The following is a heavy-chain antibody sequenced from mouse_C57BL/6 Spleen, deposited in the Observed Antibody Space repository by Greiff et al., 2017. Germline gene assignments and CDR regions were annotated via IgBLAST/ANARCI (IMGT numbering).Heavy chain of an antibody. CDR2: IDPETGGT. Sequence: QVQLQQSGAELVRPGASVTLSCKASGYTFTDYEMHWVKQTPVHGLEWIGAIDPETGGTAYNQKFKGKAILTTDKSSSTASMEHRSLTSTDSAVYYCTRGGALYAMDYWGQGTTVTVSS. CDR1: GYTFTDYE. J-gene: IGHJ4*01. CDR3: TRGGALYAMDY. V-gene: IGHV1-15*01.